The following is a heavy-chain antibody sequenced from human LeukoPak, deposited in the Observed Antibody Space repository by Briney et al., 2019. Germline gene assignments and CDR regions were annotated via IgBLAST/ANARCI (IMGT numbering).Heavy chain of an antibody. D-gene: IGHD6-6*01. CDR3: AREFKRYSSSSGSGGDY. Sequence: SETLSLTCTVSGGSISSYYWSWIRQPPGKGLGWIGYIYYSGSTYYNPSLKSRVTISVDTSKNQFSLKLSSVTAADTAVYYCAREFKRYSSSSGSGGDYWGQGTLVTVSS. CDR2: IYYSGST. V-gene: IGHV4-59*12. J-gene: IGHJ4*02. CDR1: GGSISSYY.